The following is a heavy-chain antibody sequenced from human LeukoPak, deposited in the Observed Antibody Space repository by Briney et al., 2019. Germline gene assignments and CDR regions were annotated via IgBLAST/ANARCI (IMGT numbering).Heavy chain of an antibody. CDR1: GGSLSSGSYY. D-gene: IGHD6-6*01. Sequence: PSETLSLTCTVSGGSLSSGSYYWRWIRQPAGKGLEWIGRIYTSGSTNYNPSLKSRVTISVDTSKNQFSLKLSSVTAADTAVYYCATYPYSSSSEEDYWGQGALVTVSS. CDR3: ATYPYSSSSEEDY. J-gene: IGHJ4*02. V-gene: IGHV4-61*02. CDR2: IYTSGST.